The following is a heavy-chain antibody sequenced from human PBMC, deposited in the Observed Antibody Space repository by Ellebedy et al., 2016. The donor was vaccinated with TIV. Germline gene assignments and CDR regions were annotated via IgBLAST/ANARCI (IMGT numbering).Heavy chain of an antibody. CDR1: GFTFSDYY. Sequence: GESLKISCAASGFTFSDYYMSWIRQAPGKGLEWVSYISSSGSTIYYADSVKGRFTISRDNAKNSLYLQMNSLRDEDTAVYYCARYPDGSGSYIPNWFDPWGQGTLVTVSS. D-gene: IGHD3-10*01. CDR2: ISSSGSTI. V-gene: IGHV3-11*04. CDR3: ARYPDGSGSYIPNWFDP. J-gene: IGHJ5*02.